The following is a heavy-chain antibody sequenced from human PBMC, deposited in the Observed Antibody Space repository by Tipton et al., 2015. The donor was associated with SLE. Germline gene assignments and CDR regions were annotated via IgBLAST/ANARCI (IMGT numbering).Heavy chain of an antibody. CDR1: GYSFTSYW. CDR3: ARRLKQSAETGDAFDI. Sequence: VQLVQSGAEVKKPGESLKISCKGSGYSFTSYWIGWVRQMPGKGLEWMGIIYPGDSDTRYSPSFQGQVTISADKSISTAYLQWSSLKASDTAMYYCARRLKQSAETGDAFDIWGQGTMVTVSS. J-gene: IGHJ3*02. D-gene: IGHD3-16*01. V-gene: IGHV5-51*03. CDR2: IYPGDSDT.